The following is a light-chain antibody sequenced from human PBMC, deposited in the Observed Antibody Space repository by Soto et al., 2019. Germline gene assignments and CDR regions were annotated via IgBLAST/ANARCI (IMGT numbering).Light chain of an antibody. CDR1: QSVSNNH. CDR3: QQYGSSPRT. J-gene: IGKJ1*01. V-gene: IGKV3-20*01. Sequence: DIVMTHSPATLSLSPGERATLSFSSSQSVSNNHLAWYQQKPGQAPRLLIYGASSRATGIPDRFAGSGSGTDFTLTISRLEPEDFAVYYCQQYGSSPRTFGQGTKVDIK. CDR2: GAS.